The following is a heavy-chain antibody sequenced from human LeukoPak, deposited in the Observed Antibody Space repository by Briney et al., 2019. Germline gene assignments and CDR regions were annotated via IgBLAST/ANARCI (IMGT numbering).Heavy chain of an antibody. CDR2: ISSSSTYI. CDR3: ARGGIAAAGIDY. CDR1: GFIFSSYT. D-gene: IGHD6-13*01. V-gene: IGHV3-21*01. Sequence: GGSLRLSCSASGFIFSSYTMNWVRQAPGKGLEWVSSISSSSTYIYYADSVKGRFTISRDNAKNSLYLQMNSLRAEDTAVYYCARGGIAAAGIDYWGQGTLVTVSS. J-gene: IGHJ4*02.